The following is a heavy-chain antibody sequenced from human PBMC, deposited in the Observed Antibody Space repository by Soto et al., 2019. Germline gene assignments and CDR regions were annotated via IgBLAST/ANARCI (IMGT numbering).Heavy chain of an antibody. D-gene: IGHD4-17*01. CDR2: IYYSGST. Sequence: QVQLQESGPVLGKPSQTLSLTCTVSGGSISTGGYYWTWIRQHPGKGLEWIGYIYYSGSTYYNPFRKSRFTISVDTSKNQFSLKLSSVTAADTAVYYCARGLSVTLFDNWGQGTLVTVSS. J-gene: IGHJ4*02. V-gene: IGHV4-31*03. CDR3: ARGLSVTLFDN. CDR1: GGSISTGGYY.